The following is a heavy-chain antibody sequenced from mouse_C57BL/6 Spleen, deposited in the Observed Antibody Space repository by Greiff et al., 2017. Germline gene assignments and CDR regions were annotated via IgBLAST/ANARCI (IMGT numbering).Heavy chain of an antibody. CDR3: ARRRNYYGSYFDY. CDR1: GYTFTSYW. V-gene: IGHV1-55*01. J-gene: IGHJ2*01. Sequence: VQLQQPGAELVKPGASVKMSCKASGYTFTSYWITWVKQRPGQGLEWIGDIYPGSGSTNYNEKFKSKATLTVDTSSSTAYMQLSSLTSEDSAVYYCARRRNYYGSYFDYWGQGTTLTVSS. D-gene: IGHD1-1*01. CDR2: IYPGSGST.